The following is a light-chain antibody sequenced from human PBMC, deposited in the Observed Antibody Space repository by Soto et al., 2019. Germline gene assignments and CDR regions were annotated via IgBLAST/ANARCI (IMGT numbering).Light chain of an antibody. J-gene: IGKJ1*01. V-gene: IGKV3-20*01. CDR1: QSVSNNY. CDR3: QQCGSSLWT. Sequence: EIVLTQSPGTLSLSPGESATLSCRASQSVSNNYLAWYQQKPGQAPRLLIYGASNRATGIPDRFSGSGSGTDSTLTISRLEPEDFAVYYCQQCGSSLWTFGQGTKVDIK. CDR2: GAS.